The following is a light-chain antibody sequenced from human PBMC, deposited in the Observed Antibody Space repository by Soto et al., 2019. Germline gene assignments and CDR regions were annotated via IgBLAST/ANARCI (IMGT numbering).Light chain of an antibody. V-gene: IGKV3-15*01. CDR1: QSVSSN. CDR3: QQYNNWPYT. J-gene: IGKJ2*01. CDR2: GAS. Sequence: EIVMTQSPDTLSVSPGERATLSCRASQSVSSNLAWYQQKPGQAPRLLIFGASTRATGIPARFSGSGSGTEFTLTSSSRQSEDFAVYHCQQYNNWPYTLGQGTTLEIQ.